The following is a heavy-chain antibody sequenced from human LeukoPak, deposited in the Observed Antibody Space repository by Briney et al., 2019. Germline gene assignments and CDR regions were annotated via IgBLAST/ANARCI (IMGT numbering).Heavy chain of an antibody. J-gene: IGHJ4*02. CDR2: ISSSSSYI. D-gene: IGHD1-1*01. V-gene: IGHV3-21*01. CDR3: ARDGRWNGGLRQPYFDY. CDR1: GFTVSGNY. Sequence: PGGSLRLSCAASGFTVSGNYMNWVRRAREKGLEWVSTISSSSSYIYYADSVKGRFTISRDNAKNSLYLQVNSLTAEDTAVYYCARDGRWNGGLRQPYFDYWGQGTLVTVSS.